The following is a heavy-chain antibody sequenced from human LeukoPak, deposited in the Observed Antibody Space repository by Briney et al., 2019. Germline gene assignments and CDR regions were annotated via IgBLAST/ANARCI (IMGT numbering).Heavy chain of an antibody. V-gene: IGHV4-38-2*01. J-gene: IGHJ4*02. CDR1: GYSISRGYY. CDR3: ARAGWIITSGIDY. CDR2: IYHTGST. Sequence: SETLSLTCGISGYSISRGYYWAWIRQPPGKGLEWIGTIYHTGSTYYTPSLGSRVTISVDTSKNEFSLNLNSVTAADTAVYYCARAGWIITSGIDYWGQGALVTVSS. D-gene: IGHD3-10*01.